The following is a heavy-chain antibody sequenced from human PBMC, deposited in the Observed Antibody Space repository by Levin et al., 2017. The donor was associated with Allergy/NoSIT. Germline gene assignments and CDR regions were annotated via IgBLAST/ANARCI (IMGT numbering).Heavy chain of an antibody. V-gene: IGHV1-69*13. Sequence: EASVKVSCKAHGGNFFTYAISWVRETPGQGLEWLGGIIPHFGSPTYSQKFQGRVTITADESATTVYMELARLTFEDTAAYYCARDYGGAYAVRRHHYGMDVWGQGTTVTVSS. CDR1: GGNFFTYA. J-gene: IGHJ6*02. CDR3: ARDYGGAYAVRRHHYGMDV. D-gene: IGHD4-23*01. CDR2: IIPHFGSP.